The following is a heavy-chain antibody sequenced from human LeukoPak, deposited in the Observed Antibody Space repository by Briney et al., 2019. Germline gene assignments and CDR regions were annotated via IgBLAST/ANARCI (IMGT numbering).Heavy chain of an antibody. V-gene: IGHV3-64*04. CDR3: LRDPYEAY. CDR2: ISCNGGNT. CDR1: GFTISGYA. D-gene: IGHD3-22*01. J-gene: IGHJ4*02. Sequence: PGGTLSLSWSASGFTISGYAMHWVRQAPGKGLEYVSAISCNGGNTYYADSVKGRFTISRDNSKNTVYLQMNSLRAEDTAVYYCLRDPYEAYWGQGTLVTVSS.